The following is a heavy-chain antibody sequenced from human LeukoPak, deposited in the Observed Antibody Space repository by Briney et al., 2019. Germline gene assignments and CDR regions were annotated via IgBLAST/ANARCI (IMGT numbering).Heavy chain of an antibody. CDR1: GFTFSSYA. Sequence: LTGGSLRLSCAASGFTFSSYAMHWVRQAPGKGLEYVSAISSSGGSTYYANSVKGRFTISRDNSKNTLYLQMGSLRAEDTAVYYCARAGYSSGWYDQHYYYYYMDVWGKGTTVTISS. J-gene: IGHJ6*03. V-gene: IGHV3-64*01. CDR3: ARAGYSSGWYDQHYYYYYMDV. D-gene: IGHD6-19*01. CDR2: ISSSGGST.